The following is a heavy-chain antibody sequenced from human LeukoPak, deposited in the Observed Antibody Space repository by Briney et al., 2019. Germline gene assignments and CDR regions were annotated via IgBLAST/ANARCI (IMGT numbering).Heavy chain of an antibody. J-gene: IGHJ4*02. CDR1: GFTFSIYA. V-gene: IGHV3-23*01. D-gene: IGHD3-22*01. CDR3: AKDRPNYYDSSGHYYRRNGDY. CDR2: ITGNGAGT. Sequence: PGRSLRLSCAASGFTFSIYAMSWVRQAPGRGLEWVSSITGNGAGTFYTDSVKGRFTISRDNSKNTLFLQMNSLRAEDTAIYYCAKDRPNYYDSSGHYYRRNGDYWGQGTLVTVSS.